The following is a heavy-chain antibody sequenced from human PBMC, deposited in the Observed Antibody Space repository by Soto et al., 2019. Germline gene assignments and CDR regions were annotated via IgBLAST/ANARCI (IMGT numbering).Heavy chain of an antibody. CDR2: INPSGGST. D-gene: IGHD4-17*01. J-gene: IGHJ4*02. CDR3: ARGQIPYYGDYGTDY. CDR1: GYTFTSYY. Sequence: ASVKVSCKASGYTFTSYYMHWVRQAPGQGLEWMGIINPSGGSTSYAQKFQGRVTMTRDTSTSTVYMELSSLRSEDTAVYYCARGQIPYYGDYGTDYWGQGTLVTVSS. V-gene: IGHV1-46*01.